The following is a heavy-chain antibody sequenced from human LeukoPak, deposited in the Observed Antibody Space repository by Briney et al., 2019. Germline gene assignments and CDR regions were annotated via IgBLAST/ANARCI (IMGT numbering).Heavy chain of an antibody. J-gene: IGHJ4*02. V-gene: IGHV4-34*01. CDR3: GRQAADSTNFDS. CDR2: INHSGST. Sequence: SETLSLTCAVYGGSFSGYYWSWIRQPPGKGLEWIGEINHSGSTNYNPSLKSRVTISVDTSKNQFSLKLSSVTAADTAVYYCGRQAADSTNFDSWGQGNLVTVSS. CDR1: GGSFSGYY. D-gene: IGHD6-13*01.